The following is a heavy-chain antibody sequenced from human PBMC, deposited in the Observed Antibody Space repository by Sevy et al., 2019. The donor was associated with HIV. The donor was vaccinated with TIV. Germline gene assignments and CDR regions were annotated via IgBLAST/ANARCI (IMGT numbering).Heavy chain of an antibody. CDR3: AREKVDTSMIFVEYYGMDV. Sequence: LSLTCVASGFSFSSYDMHWVRQAPGMGLEWVAVIRYDGSNKHYGDSVKGRFTISRDNSKNALYLQMSSLRAEDTAVYYCAREKVDTSMIFVEYYGMDVWGQGTTVTVSS. CDR2: IRYDGSNK. J-gene: IGHJ6*02. D-gene: IGHD5-18*01. V-gene: IGHV3-33*01. CDR1: GFSFSSYD.